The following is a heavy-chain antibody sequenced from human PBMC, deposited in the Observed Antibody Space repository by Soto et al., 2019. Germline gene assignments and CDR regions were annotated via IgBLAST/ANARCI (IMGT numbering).Heavy chain of an antibody. CDR3: ATVTAYGDLDGNWFDP. V-gene: IGHV1-24*01. Sequence: QVQLVQSGAEVKKPGASVKVSCKVSGYTLTELSMHWVRQAPGKGLEWMGGFDPEDGETIYAQKFQGRVTMTEDTSTDTAYMELSSLRSEDTAVYYCATVTAYGDLDGNWFDPWGQGTLVTVSS. CDR1: GYTLTELS. D-gene: IGHD4-17*01. CDR2: FDPEDGET. J-gene: IGHJ5*02.